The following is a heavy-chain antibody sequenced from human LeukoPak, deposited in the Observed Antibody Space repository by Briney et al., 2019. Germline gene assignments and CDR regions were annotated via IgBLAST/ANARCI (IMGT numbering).Heavy chain of an antibody. Sequence: ASVKVSCKASGYTFSGYLIHWVRQAPGQGLEWMGWINPNSGGTNSAQRFQGRVTMTRDTSINTPYMELSSLRSDDTAVYYCARMRSQDNYYDSSGYYETYDYWGQGTLVTVSS. CDR3: ARMRSQDNYYDSSGYYETYDY. V-gene: IGHV1-2*02. CDR1: GYTFSGYL. J-gene: IGHJ4*02. D-gene: IGHD3-22*01. CDR2: INPNSGGT.